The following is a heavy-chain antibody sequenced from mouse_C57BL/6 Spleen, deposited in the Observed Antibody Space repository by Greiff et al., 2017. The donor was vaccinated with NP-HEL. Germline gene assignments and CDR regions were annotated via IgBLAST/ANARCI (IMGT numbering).Heavy chain of an antibody. D-gene: IGHD3-3*01. J-gene: IGHJ2*01. CDR1: GYSFTGYY. Sequence: VQLKESGPELVKPGASVKISCKASGYSFTGYYMNWVKQSPEKSLEWIGEINPSTGGTTYNQKFKAKAPLTVDKSSSTAYMQLKSLTSEDSAVYYCARGTLYYFDYWGQGTTLTVSS. CDR3: ARGTLYYFDY. CDR2: INPSTGGT. V-gene: IGHV1-42*01.